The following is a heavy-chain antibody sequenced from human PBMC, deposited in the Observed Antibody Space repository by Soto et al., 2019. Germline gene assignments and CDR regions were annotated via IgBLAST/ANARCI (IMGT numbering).Heavy chain of an antibody. CDR1: GFTVSSNY. J-gene: IGHJ4*02. CDR2: IYSDGTT. D-gene: IGHD6-6*01. Sequence: EVQLVETGGGLIQPGGSLRLSCAASGFTVSSNYMNWVRQAPGKGLEWVSIIYSDGTTPYADSVKGRITIPRDNFKNTLRLQMNSLRAVDTAVYYCAILSNWGQGTLVTVSS. CDR3: AILSN. V-gene: IGHV3-53*02.